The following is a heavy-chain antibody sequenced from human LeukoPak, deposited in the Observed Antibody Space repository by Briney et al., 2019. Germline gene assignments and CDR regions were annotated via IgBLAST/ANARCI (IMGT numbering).Heavy chain of an antibody. J-gene: IGHJ3*02. CDR3: ARDKAQSDAFDI. V-gene: IGHV4-59*01. CDR1: GGSISSDL. Sequence: SETLSLTCTVSGGSISSDLWSWIRQPPGKGLEWIGYMYHTGISNYSPSLKSRVTISVDTSKKQISLKLRSVTAADTAVYFCARDKAQSDAFDIWGQGTMVTVSS. CDR2: MYHTGIS.